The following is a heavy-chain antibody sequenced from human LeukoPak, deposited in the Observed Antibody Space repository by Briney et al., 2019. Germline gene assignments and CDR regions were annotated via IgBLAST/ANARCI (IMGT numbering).Heavy chain of an antibody. CDR3: AKSIVVVPAASLYYFDY. J-gene: IGHJ4*02. V-gene: IGHV3-23*01. CDR1: GFTFSSYA. D-gene: IGHD2-2*01. Sequence: GGSLRLSCAASGFTFSSYAMSWVRQAPGKGLGLVSAISGSGGSTYYADSVKGRFTISRDNSKNTLYLQMNSLRAEDTAVYYCAKSIVVVPAASLYYFDYWGQGTLVTVSS. CDR2: ISGSGGST.